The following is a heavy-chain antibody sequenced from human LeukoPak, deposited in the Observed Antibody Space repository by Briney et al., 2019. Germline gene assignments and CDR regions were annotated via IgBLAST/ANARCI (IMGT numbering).Heavy chain of an antibody. D-gene: IGHD2-8*02. CDR1: GYTFTSYY. CDR3: AREESGGYFDY. V-gene: IGHV1-46*01. CDR2: SNPSGVGT. J-gene: IGHJ4*02. Sequence: ASVKVSCKASGYTFTSYYMHWVRQAPGQELEWMGVSNPSGVGTNYAQKFQGRVTMTRDTSTTTVYMELSSLRSEDTAVYYCAREESGGYFDYWGQGTLVTVSS.